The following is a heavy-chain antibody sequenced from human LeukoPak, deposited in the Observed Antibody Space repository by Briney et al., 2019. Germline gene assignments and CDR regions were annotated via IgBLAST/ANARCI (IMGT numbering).Heavy chain of an antibody. Sequence: PSETLSLTCTVSGGSISSGGYYWSWIRQPPGKGLEWIGYIYHSGSTYYNPSLKSRVTISVDRSKNQFSLRLSSVTAADTAVYYCASTRDTTTLVGGNFDYWGQGTLVTVSS. CDR2: IYHSGST. D-gene: IGHD1-1*01. CDR1: GGSISSGGYY. V-gene: IGHV4-30-2*01. CDR3: ASTRDTTTLVGGNFDY. J-gene: IGHJ4*02.